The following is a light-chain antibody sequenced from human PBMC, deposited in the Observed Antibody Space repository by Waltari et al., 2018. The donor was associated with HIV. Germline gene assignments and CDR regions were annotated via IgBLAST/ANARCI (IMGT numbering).Light chain of an antibody. CDR1: GSNIGAGFD. V-gene: IGLV1-40*01. J-gene: IGLJ3*02. CDR3: QSYDTALNNWV. CDR2: DFI. Sequence: QSVLTQPPSVSGDPGQRVTISCAGSGSNIGAGFDVHWYQQFPGTAPNLLIFDFIHRPSGVPDRFSGSKSGTSASLAITGLQAEDEADYYCQSYDTALNNWVFGGGTKLTVL.